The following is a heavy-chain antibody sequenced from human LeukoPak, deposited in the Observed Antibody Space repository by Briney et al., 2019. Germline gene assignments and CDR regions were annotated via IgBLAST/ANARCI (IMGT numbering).Heavy chain of an antibody. CDR1: GYTLTELS. V-gene: IGHV1-24*01. J-gene: IGHJ4*02. CDR2: FDPEDGET. CDR3: ATPSLITGTTLYFDY. D-gene: IGHD1-20*01. Sequence: ASVKVSCKVSGYTLTELSMHWVRQAPGKGLEWMGGFDPEDGETIYAQKFQGRVTMTEDTSTDTAYMELSSLRSEDTAVYYCATPSLITGTTLYFDYWGQGTLVTVSS.